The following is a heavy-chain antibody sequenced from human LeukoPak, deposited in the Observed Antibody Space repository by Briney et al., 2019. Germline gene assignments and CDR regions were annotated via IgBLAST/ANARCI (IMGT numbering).Heavy chain of an antibody. Sequence: PSETLSLTCAVSGYSISSGYYWGWIRQPPGKGLEWIGSIYHSGSTYYNPSLMSRVTISVDTSKNQFSLKLSSVTAADTAVYYCARRGGDSSGYYWDYWGQGTLVTVSS. J-gene: IGHJ4*02. CDR3: ARRGGDSSGYYWDY. CDR1: GYSISSGYY. D-gene: IGHD3-22*01. CDR2: IYHSGST. V-gene: IGHV4-38-2*01.